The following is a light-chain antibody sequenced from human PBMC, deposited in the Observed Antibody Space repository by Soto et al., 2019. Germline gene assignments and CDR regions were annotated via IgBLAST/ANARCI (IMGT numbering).Light chain of an antibody. J-gene: IGLJ1*01. CDR3: CSYAGNYYV. CDR1: SSDVGGYNY. Sequence: QSALTQPRSVSGSPGQSVTISCTGTSSDVGGYNYVSWYQQHPGKAPKLMIYDVSKRPSGVPDRFSGSKSGNTASLTISGLQGEDEADYYCCSYAGNYYVFGTGTKVTVL. V-gene: IGLV2-11*01. CDR2: DVS.